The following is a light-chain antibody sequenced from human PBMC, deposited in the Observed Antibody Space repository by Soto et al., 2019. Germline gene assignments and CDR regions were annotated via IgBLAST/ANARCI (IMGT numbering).Light chain of an antibody. CDR2: EGS. J-gene: IGLJ1*01. Sequence: QSVLTQPASVSGSPGQSITISCTGTSSDIGSYNLVSWYQQHPGNDPKLMIYEGSKRPSGVSHRFSGSKSGNTASLTISGLQAEDEADYYCCSYAGSSPSYVFGTGTKLIVL. CDR3: CSYAGSSPSYV. V-gene: IGLV2-23*01. CDR1: SSDIGSYNL.